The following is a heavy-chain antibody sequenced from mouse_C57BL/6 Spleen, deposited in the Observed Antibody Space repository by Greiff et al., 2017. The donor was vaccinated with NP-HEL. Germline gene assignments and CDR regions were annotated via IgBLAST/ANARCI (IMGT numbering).Heavy chain of an antibody. D-gene: IGHD3-1*01. J-gene: IGHJ2*01. CDR3: ARGYEERFDY. CDR2: INPGSGGT. V-gene: IGHV1-54*01. Sequence: VQLQQSGAELVRPGTSVKVSCKASGYAFTNYLIEWVKQRPGQGLEWIGVINPGSGGTNYNEKFKGKATLTADKSSSTAYMQLSSLTSEDSAVYFCARGYEERFDYWGQGTTLTVSS. CDR1: GYAFTNYL.